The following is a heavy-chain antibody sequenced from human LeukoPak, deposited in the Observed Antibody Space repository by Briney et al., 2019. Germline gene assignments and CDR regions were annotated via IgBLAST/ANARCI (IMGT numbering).Heavy chain of an antibody. CDR3: ARDGDNGDYDVLFDY. D-gene: IGHD4-17*01. CDR2: IWYDGSNK. V-gene: IGHV3-33*01. CDR1: GFTFSSYG. Sequence: GRSLRLSCAASGFTFSSYGMHWVRQAPGKGLEWVAVIWYDGSNKYYADSVKGRFTISRDNSKNTLYLQMNSLRAEDTAVYYCARDGDNGDYDVLFDYWGQGTLVTVSS. J-gene: IGHJ4*02.